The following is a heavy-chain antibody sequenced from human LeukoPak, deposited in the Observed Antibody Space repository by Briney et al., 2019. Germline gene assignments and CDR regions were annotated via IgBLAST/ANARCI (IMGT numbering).Heavy chain of an antibody. J-gene: IGHJ3*02. D-gene: IGHD3-10*01. CDR2: ISRSGDST. Sequence: GGSLRLSCAASGFTLSDYSMHWIRQAPGKGLEYVSAISRSGDSTYYANSVKGRFTISRDISKNTLYLQMGSLRAEDVAVYYCARVGDSGAFDIWGQETMVTVSS. CDR1: GFTLSDYS. CDR3: ARVGDSGAFDI. V-gene: IGHV3-64*01.